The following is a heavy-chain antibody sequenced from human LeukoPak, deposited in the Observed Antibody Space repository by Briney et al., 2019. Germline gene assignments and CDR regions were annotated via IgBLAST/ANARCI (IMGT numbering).Heavy chain of an antibody. CDR3: ASTDERFLEWAPDAFDI. D-gene: IGHD3-3*01. V-gene: IGHV4-4*02. CDR2: IYHSGST. J-gene: IGHJ3*02. CDR1: GGSISSSNW. Sequence: PSGTLSPTCAVSGGSISSSNWWSWVRQPPGKGLEWIGEIYHSGSTNYNPSLKSRVTISVDKSKNQFSLKLSSVTAADTAVYYCASTDERFLEWAPDAFDIWGQGTMVTVSS.